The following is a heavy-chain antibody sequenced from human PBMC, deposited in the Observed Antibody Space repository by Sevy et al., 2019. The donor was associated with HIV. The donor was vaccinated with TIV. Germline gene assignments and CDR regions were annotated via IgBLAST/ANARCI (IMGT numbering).Heavy chain of an antibody. CDR3: ARVRAGRLGVHYGMDV. D-gene: IGHD3-16*01. V-gene: IGHV3-48*02. J-gene: IGHJ6*02. Sequence: GGSLRLSCAASGFTFSSYGMNWVRQAPGKGLEWVSYISSSIITIYYADSVKGRFTISRDNAKNILYLQMNSLRDEDTAVYYCARVRAGRLGVHYGMDVWGQGTTVTVSS. CDR1: GFTFSSYG. CDR2: ISSSIITI.